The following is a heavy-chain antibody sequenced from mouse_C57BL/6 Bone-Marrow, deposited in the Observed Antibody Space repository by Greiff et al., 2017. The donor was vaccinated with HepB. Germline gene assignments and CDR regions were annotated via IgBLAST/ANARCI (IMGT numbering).Heavy chain of an antibody. J-gene: IGHJ3*01. CDR2: IYPGSGST. V-gene: IGHV1-55*01. Sequence: QVHVKQPGAELVKPGASVKMSCKASGYTFTSYWITWVKQRPGQGLEWIGDIYPGSGSTNYNEKFKSKATLTVDTSSSTAYMQLSSLTSEDSAVYYCAREEGTGTVPLAYWGQGTLVTVSA. CDR3: AREEGTGTVPLAY. D-gene: IGHD4-1*01. CDR1: GYTFTSYW.